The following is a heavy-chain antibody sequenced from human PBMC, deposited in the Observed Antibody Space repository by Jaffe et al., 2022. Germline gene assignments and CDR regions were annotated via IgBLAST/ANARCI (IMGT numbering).Heavy chain of an antibody. CDR2: IYSGGST. V-gene: IGHV3-66*02. CDR3: ARDTFGYSYGAPGAFDI. CDR1: GFTVSSNY. J-gene: IGHJ3*02. Sequence: EVQLVESGGGLVQPGGSLRLSCAASGFTVSSNYMSWVRQAPGKGLEWVSVIYSGGSTYYADSVKGRFTISRDNSKNTLYLQMNSLRAEDTAVYYCARDTFGYSYGAPGAFDIWGQGTMVTVSS. D-gene: IGHD5-18*01.